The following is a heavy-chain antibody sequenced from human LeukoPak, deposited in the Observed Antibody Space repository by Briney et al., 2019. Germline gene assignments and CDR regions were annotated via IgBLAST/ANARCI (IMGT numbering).Heavy chain of an antibody. D-gene: IGHD4-17*01. V-gene: IGHV1-18*01. CDR2: ISAYNGNT. CDR3: ASGPNDYGDYVAFDI. J-gene: IGHJ3*02. Sequence: GASVKVSCKASGYTFTSYGISWVRQAPGQGLEWMGWISAYNGNTNYAQKLQGRVTMTTDTSTSTAYMELRSLRPDDTAVYYCASGPNDYGDYVAFDIWGQGTMVTVSS. CDR1: GYTFTSYG.